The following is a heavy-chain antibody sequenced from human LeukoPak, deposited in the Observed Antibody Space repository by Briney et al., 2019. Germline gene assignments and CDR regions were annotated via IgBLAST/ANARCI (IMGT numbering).Heavy chain of an antibody. J-gene: IGHJ3*02. CDR1: GFTVSSNY. Sequence: GGSLRLYCAASGFTVSSNYMSWARQAPGKGLEWVSVIYSGGSTYYADSVKGRFTISGDNSKNTLYLQMNSLRAEDTAVYYCARYCSSTSCYRAFDIWGQGTMVTVSS. CDR3: ARYCSSTSCYRAFDI. CDR2: IYSGGST. V-gene: IGHV3-53*01. D-gene: IGHD2-2*01.